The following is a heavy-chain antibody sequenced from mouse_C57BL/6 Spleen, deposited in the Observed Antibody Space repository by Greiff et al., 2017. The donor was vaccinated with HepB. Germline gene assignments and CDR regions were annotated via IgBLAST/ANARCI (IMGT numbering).Heavy chain of an antibody. CDR1: GYTFTDYY. J-gene: IGHJ3*01. V-gene: IGHV1-76*01. CDR2: IYPGSGNT. Sequence: VKLMESGAELVRPGASVKLSCKASGYTFTDYYINWVKQRPGQGLEWIARIYPGSGNTYYNEKFKGKATLTAEKSSSTAYMQLSSLTSEDSAVYFCARTDYLAYWGQGTLVTVSA. CDR3: ARTDYLAY. D-gene: IGHD5-5*01.